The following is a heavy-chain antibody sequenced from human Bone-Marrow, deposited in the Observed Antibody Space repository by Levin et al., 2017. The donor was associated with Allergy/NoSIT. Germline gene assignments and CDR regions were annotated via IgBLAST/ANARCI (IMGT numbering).Heavy chain of an antibody. J-gene: IGHJ4*02. CDR3: ARDNGPLVRAVAGGVFDY. Sequence: PGGSLRLSCAASGFTFSSYAMHWVRQAPGKGLEWVAVISYDGSNKYYADSVKGRFTISRDNSKNTLYLQMNSLRAEDTAVYYCARDNGPLVRAVAGGVFDYWGQGTLVTVSS. CDR1: GFTFSSYA. D-gene: IGHD6-19*01. CDR2: ISYDGSNK. V-gene: IGHV3-30-3*01.